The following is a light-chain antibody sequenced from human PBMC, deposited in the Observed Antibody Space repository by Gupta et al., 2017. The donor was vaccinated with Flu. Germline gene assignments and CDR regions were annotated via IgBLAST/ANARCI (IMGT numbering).Light chain of an antibody. CDR3: QHHGT. CDR2: KAS. J-gene: IGKJ1*01. Sequence: TTQSPSTLSATVGDRVPITCRASQGIGNSLAWYQQKPGRAPKILIYKASGLQTGVPSRFSGSSTGTEFTLTISSLQPDDFATYYCQHHGTFGQGTKVES. V-gene: IGKV1-5*03. CDR1: QGIGNS.